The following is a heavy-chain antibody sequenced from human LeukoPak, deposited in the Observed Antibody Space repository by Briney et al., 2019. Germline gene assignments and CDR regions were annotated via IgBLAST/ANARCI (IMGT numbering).Heavy chain of an antibody. CDR3: AREGPRGNSQLDY. J-gene: IGHJ4*02. Sequence: GGSLRLSCAASGFTFSSYGMHWVRQAPGKGLEWVALIWYDGSNKYYTDSVKGRLTISRDNSKNTLYLQMNSLRAEDTAIYYCAREGPRGNSQLDYWGQGTLVTVSS. CDR2: IWYDGSNK. V-gene: IGHV3-33*01. CDR1: GFTFSSYG. D-gene: IGHD1-1*01.